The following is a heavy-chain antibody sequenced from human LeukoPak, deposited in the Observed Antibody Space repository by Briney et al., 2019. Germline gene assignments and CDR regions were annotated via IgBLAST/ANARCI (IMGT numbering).Heavy chain of an antibody. CDR2: MNNGPGAT. Sequence: GWSLRLSCPASGFSFSTSPMSWVRQPPGKGLEWVSAMNNGPGATFYRDSVRGRFTISRDDSKSTLYLQMNSLRAEDTGTYYCAKTHYDLLDVWGQGTTVTVSS. CDR3: AKTHYDLLDV. J-gene: IGHJ6*02. D-gene: IGHD5-12*01. V-gene: IGHV3-23*01. CDR1: GFSFSTSP.